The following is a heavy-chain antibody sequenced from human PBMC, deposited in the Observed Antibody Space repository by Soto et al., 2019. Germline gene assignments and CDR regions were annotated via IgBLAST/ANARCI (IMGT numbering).Heavy chain of an antibody. V-gene: IGHV1-69*01. CDR1: GGTFSSYA. CDR3: ARDATMVRGVISALSWFDP. Sequence: QVQLVQSGAEVKKPGSSVKVSCKASGGTFSSYAISWVRQAPGQGLEWMGGIITIFGTANYAQKFQGRVTITADESTSTAYNELSSVRSEDTALYYCARDATMVRGVISALSWFDPWGQGTLVTVSS. J-gene: IGHJ5*02. CDR2: IITIFGTA. D-gene: IGHD3-10*01.